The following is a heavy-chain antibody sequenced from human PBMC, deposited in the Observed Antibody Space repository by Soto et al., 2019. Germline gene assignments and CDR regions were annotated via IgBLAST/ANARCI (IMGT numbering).Heavy chain of an antibody. Sequence: SETLSLTCTVSGGSVSSGSYYWSWIRQPPGKGLEWIGYIYYSGSTNYNPSLKSRVTISVDTSKNQFSLKLSSVTAADTAVYYCARDRGYGDGYVEGADGAFDVWGQGTMFTV. CDR3: ARDRGYGDGYVEGADGAFDV. CDR2: IYYSGST. V-gene: IGHV4-61*01. J-gene: IGHJ3*01. D-gene: IGHD5-18*01. CDR1: GGSVSSGSYY.